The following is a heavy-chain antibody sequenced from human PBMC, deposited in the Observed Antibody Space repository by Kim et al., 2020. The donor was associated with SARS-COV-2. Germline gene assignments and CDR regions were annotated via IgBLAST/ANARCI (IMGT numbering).Heavy chain of an antibody. CDR1: GGSISSSSYY. CDR3: ARYRGRLGELSFDAFDI. V-gene: IGHV4-39*01. CDR2: IYYSGST. J-gene: IGHJ3*02. D-gene: IGHD3-16*02. Sequence: SETLSLTCTVSGGSISSSSYYWGWIRQPPGKGLEWIGSIYYSGSTYYNPSLKSRVTISVDTSKNQFSLKLSSVTAADTAVYYCARYRGRLGELSFDAFDIWGQGTMVTVSS.